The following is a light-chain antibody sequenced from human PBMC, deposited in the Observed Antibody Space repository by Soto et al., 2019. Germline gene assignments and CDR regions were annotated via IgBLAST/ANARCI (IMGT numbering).Light chain of an antibody. CDR1: QGISSY. V-gene: IGKV1-8*01. Sequence: IRWTPTQSSFSASAKNRDPIACRASQGISSYLAWYQQKPGKAPKLLIYAASTLQSGVPSRFSGSGSGTAFTLTISCLQSEDFATYYCQQYYSYPWTFGQGTKVDIK. CDR2: AAS. CDR3: QQYYSYPWT. J-gene: IGKJ1*01.